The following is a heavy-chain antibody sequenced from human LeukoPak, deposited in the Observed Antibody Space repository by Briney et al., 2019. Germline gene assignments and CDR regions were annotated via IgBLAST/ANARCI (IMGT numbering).Heavy chain of an antibody. Sequence: PGGSLRLSCAASGFTFSSYSMNWVRQAPGKGLEWVSSISSSSSYIYYADSVKGRFTISRDNAKNSLYLQMNSLRAEDTAVYCCARGPGYCSSTSCSPNWFDSWGQGTLVTVSS. CDR3: ARGPGYCSSTSCSPNWFDS. CDR2: ISSSSSYI. D-gene: IGHD2-2*01. V-gene: IGHV3-21*01. J-gene: IGHJ5*01. CDR1: GFTFSSYS.